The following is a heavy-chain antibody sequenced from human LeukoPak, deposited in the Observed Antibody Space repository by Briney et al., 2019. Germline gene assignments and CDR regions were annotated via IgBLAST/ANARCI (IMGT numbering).Heavy chain of an antibody. Sequence: PSETLSLTCTVSGGSISSYYWNWIRQPAGKGLEWIGRIYTSGSTNYNPSLKSRVTISVDTSENQFSLKLNSVTAADTAMYYCARSELLWFGKVNSGFDFWGQGTLVTVSS. V-gene: IGHV4-4*07. CDR3: ARSELLWFGKVNSGFDF. J-gene: IGHJ4*02. D-gene: IGHD3-10*01. CDR2: IYTSGST. CDR1: GGSISSYY.